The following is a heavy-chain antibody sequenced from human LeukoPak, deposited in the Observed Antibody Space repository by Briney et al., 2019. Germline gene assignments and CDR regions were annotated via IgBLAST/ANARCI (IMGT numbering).Heavy chain of an antibody. D-gene: IGHD4-17*01. CDR3: ARLAHDYGDYANWFDP. V-gene: IGHV3-23*01. Sequence: GGSLRLSCAASGFTFSSYAMSWVRQAPGKGLEWVSAISGSGGSTYYADSVKGRFTISRDYSKNTLYLQMNSLRAEDTAVYYCARLAHDYGDYANWFDPWGQGTLVTVSS. CDR1: GFTFSSYA. J-gene: IGHJ5*02. CDR2: ISGSGGST.